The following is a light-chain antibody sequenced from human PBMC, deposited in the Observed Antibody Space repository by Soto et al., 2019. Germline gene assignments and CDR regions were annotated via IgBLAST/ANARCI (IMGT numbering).Light chain of an antibody. CDR1: QSVSSN. CDR3: EQYNKCPKT. J-gene: IGKJ1*01. Sequence: EIVLTRSPATLSLSPGERATLSCRASQSVSSNLSWYQQKPGQAPRLLNYGASTRATGIPARFSGIGSGTDFTLTISRLEPEDLAVYYCEQYNKCPKTLGQGTKVDIK. CDR2: GAS. V-gene: IGKV3-15*01.